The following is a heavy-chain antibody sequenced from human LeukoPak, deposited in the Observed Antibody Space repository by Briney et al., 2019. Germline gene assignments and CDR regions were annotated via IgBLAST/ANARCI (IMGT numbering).Heavy chain of an antibody. Sequence: SGTLSLTCTVSGGSISCYYWSWIRQPPGKGLEGIGHIYDNGSTNYNPSLKSRVTISVDTSKNQFSLKLSSVTAADTAVYYCARDLRGITVAGPKNYYYMDVWGKGTTVTVSS. J-gene: IGHJ6*03. CDR1: GGSISCYY. CDR2: IYDNGST. V-gene: IGHV4-59*01. CDR3: ARDLRGITVAGPKNYYYMDV. D-gene: IGHD6-19*01.